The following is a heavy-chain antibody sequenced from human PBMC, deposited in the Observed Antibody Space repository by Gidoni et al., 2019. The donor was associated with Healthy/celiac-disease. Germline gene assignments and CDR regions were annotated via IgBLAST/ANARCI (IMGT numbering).Heavy chain of an antibody. J-gene: IGHJ1*01. V-gene: IGHV3-15*01. Sequence: EVQLVESGGGLVKPGGSLRRSCAASESTFSNAWMGWVRKAPGKGLVWVGRIKSKPDCGTTDYAAPVKGRFTISRDDSKNTLYLQMNSLKSEDTAVYYCTTDLWIQLWLIEYFQHWGQGTLVTVSS. CDR2: IKSKPDCGTT. D-gene: IGHD5-18*01. CDR3: TTDLWIQLWLIEYFQH. CDR1: ESTFSNAW.